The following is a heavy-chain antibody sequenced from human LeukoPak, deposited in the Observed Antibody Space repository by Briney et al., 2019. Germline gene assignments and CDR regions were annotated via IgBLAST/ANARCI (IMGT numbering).Heavy chain of an antibody. CDR3: ARGRGTGTDAFDI. V-gene: IGHV4-59*11. CDR2: IYYSGST. J-gene: IGHJ3*02. CDR1: GGSISSHY. D-gene: IGHD1/OR15-1a*01. Sequence: PSETLSLTCTVSGGSISSHYWSWIRQPPGKGLEWIGYIYYSGSTNYNPSLKSRVTISVDTSKNQFSLKLSSVTAADTAVYYCARGRGTGTDAFDIWGQGTMVTVSS.